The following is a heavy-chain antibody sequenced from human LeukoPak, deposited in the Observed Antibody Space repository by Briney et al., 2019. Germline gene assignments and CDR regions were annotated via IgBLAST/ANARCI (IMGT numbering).Heavy chain of an antibody. D-gene: IGHD2-2*02. CDR1: GFTFSSYA. CDR3: AKAGRYCSSTSCYTVGYFQH. CDR2: ISGSGGST. J-gene: IGHJ1*01. Sequence: GGSLRLSCAASGFTFSSYAMSWVRQAPGKGLEWVSVISGSGGSTYYADSVKGRFTISRDNSKNTLYLQMNSLRAEDTAVYYCAKAGRYCSSTSCYTVGYFQHWGQGTLVTVSS. V-gene: IGHV3-23*01.